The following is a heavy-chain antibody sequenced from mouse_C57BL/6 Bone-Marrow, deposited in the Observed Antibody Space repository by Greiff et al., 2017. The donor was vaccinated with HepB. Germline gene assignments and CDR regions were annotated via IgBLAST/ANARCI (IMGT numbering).Heavy chain of an antibody. CDR3: ARGGLSNWGY. CDR1: GYTFTSYD. J-gene: IGHJ2*01. Sequence: QVQLKESGPELVKPGATVKLSCKASGYTFTSYDINWVKQRPGQGLEWIGWIYPRDGSTKHNEKIKGKATLTVDTSSSTAYMELHSLTSEDSAVYFCARGGLSNWGYWGQGTTLTVSS. CDR2: IYPRDGST. D-gene: IGHD4-1*01. V-gene: IGHV1-85*01.